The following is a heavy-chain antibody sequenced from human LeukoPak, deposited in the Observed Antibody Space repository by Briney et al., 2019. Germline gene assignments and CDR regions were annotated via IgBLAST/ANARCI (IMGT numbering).Heavy chain of an antibody. D-gene: IGHD3-22*01. CDR1: GFTFSCDE. V-gene: IGHV3-48*03. Sequence: GGSLRLSCAASGFTFSCDEMNWVRQDPGKGLERVSYISSSGSTIYYADSVKGRFTISRDNAKNSLYLQMNSLRAEDTAVYYCARSHDSSGYSYYYYYMDVWGKGTTVTVSS. J-gene: IGHJ6*03. CDR3: ARSHDSSGYSYYYYYMDV. CDR2: ISSSGSTI.